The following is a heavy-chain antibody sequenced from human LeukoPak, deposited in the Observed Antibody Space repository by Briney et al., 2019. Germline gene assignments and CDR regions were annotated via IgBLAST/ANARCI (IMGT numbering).Heavy chain of an antibody. J-gene: IGHJ4*02. D-gene: IGHD3-22*01. CDR3: ARGRGYYYDSSGPFDY. Sequence: SETLSLTCAVYGGSFSGYYWSWIRQPPGKGLEWIGEINHSGSTNYNPSLKSRVTISVDTSKNQFSLKLSSVTAADTAVYYCARGRGYYYDSSGPFDYWGQGTLVTVSS. V-gene: IGHV4-34*01. CDR2: INHSGST. CDR1: GGSFSGYY.